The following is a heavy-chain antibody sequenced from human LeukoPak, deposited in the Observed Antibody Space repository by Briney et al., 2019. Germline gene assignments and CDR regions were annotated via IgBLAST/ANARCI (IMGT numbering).Heavy chain of an antibody. J-gene: IGHJ6*02. CDR1: GYTFTSYD. CDR2: ISAYNGST. D-gene: IGHD6-13*01. Sequence: GASVKVSCKASGYTFTSYDISWVRQAPGQGLEWMGWISAYNGSTNYAQKLQGRVTMTTDTSTSTAYMELRSLRSDDTAVYYCARDQGSGPYSSSWYYYYYYGMDVWGQGTTVTVSS. V-gene: IGHV1-18*01. CDR3: ARDQGSGPYSSSWYYYYYYGMDV.